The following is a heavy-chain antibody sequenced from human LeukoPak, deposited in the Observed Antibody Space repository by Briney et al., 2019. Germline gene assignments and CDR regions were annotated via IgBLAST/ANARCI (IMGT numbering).Heavy chain of an antibody. CDR1: GGSINSYY. CDR3: ASAPYCSSTSCYEDY. D-gene: IGHD2-2*01. V-gene: IGHV4-59*12. Sequence: PSETLSLTCTASGGSINSYYWSWIRQPPGKGLEWIGYIYYSGSTNYNPSLKSRVTISVDTSKNQFSPKLSSVTAADTAVYYCASAPYCSSTSCYEDYWGQGTLVTVSS. CDR2: IYYSGST. J-gene: IGHJ4*02.